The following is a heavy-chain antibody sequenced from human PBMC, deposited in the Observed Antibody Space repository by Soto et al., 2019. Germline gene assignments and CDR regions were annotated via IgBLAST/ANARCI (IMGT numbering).Heavy chain of an antibody. V-gene: IGHV3-7*05. CDR3: VREAHDSAPYGMDV. D-gene: IGHD3-22*01. CDR2: IKQDGSER. CDR1: GFIFSSHW. Sequence: EVQLVESGGGLVQPGGSLRLSCEASGFIFSSHWMSWVRQGPGKGLEWVANIKQDGSERCFLDSVKGRLTISRDNAKNSLYLQMNSLGVEDTAVYFCVREAHDSAPYGMDVWGQGTTVTVSS. J-gene: IGHJ6*02.